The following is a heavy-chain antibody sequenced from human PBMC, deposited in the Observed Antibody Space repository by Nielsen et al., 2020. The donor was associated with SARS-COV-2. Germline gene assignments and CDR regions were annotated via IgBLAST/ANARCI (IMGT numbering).Heavy chain of an antibody. Sequence: ASVKVSCKASGYTFTSYAMNWVRQAPGQGLEWMGWINTNTGNPTYAQGFTGRFVFSLDTSVSTAYLQISSLKAGDTAVYYCARGGDYVWGSYRTYNWFDPWGQGTLVTVSS. J-gene: IGHJ5*02. D-gene: IGHD3-16*02. CDR3: ARGGDYVWGSYRTYNWFDP. CDR1: GYTFTSYA. V-gene: IGHV7-4-1*02. CDR2: INTNTGNP.